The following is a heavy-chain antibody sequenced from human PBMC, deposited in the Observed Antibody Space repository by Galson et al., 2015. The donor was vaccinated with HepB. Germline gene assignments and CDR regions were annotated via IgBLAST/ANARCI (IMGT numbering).Heavy chain of an antibody. J-gene: IGHJ4*02. CDR2: IYSGGST. Sequence: SLRLSCAASGFTVSSNYMSWVRQAPGKGLEWVSVIYSGGSTYYADSVKGRFTISRDNSKNTLYLQMNSLRAEDTAVYYCARWRFGRGGFDYWGQGTLVTVSS. CDR3: ARWRFGRGGFDY. CDR1: GFTVSSNY. V-gene: IGHV3-53*01. D-gene: IGHD3-10*01.